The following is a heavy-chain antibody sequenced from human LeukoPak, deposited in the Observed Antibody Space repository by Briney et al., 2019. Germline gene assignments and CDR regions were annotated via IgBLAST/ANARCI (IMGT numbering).Heavy chain of an antibody. CDR3: AREGDSRWGELSP. CDR2: IWFDGSEQ. J-gene: IGHJ1*01. Sequence: QTGRSLRLSCAASGFTFSTYAIHWVRQAPGKGLEWVAVIWFDGSEQYYADSVNGRFIISRDNSKSTSNLQLNSLRAEDTAVYYCAREGDSRWGELSPWGQGTLVTVSS. D-gene: IGHD3-16*02. CDR1: GFTFSTYA. V-gene: IGHV3-33*01.